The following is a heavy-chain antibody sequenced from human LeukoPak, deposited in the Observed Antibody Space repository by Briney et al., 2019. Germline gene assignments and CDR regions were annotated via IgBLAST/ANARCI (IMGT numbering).Heavy chain of an antibody. Sequence: GGSLRLSCAASGFTVSSNYMSWVRQAPGKGLEWVSVIYSGGSTYYADSVKGRFTISRDNSKNTLYLQMNSLRAEDTAVYYCARVHYSGSGSYYPYYHYGMDVWGQGTTVTVSS. CDR1: GFTVSSNY. V-gene: IGHV3-53*01. CDR2: IYSGGST. J-gene: IGHJ6*02. CDR3: ARVHYSGSGSYYPYYHYGMDV. D-gene: IGHD3-10*01.